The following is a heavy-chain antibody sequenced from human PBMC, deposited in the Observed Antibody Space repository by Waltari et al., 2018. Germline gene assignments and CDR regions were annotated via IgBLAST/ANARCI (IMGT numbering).Heavy chain of an antibody. D-gene: IGHD4-4*01. Sequence: EVQLVESGGGLVQPGGSLRLSCAASGFIFSDFYMSWVRQAPGKGLEGVANSKQYGSETYYLDSVKGRFTISKDDVGNSLSLQMNNLRVEDTAVYYCARDMTVSQSDGFDLWGQGTMVTVS. CDR1: GFIFSDFY. CDR2: SKQYGSET. J-gene: IGHJ3*01. V-gene: IGHV3-7*01. CDR3: ARDMTVSQSDGFDL.